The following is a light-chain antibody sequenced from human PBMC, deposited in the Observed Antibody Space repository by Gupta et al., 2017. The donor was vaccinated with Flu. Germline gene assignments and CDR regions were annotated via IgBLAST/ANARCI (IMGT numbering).Light chain of an antibody. Sequence: EIVMTQSPVTLSVSPGERATLSCRASQSVSSNLAWYQQKPGQAPRLLIYGASARASGTPARFSGGGSGTEFTLTISSVQSEDVAAVYYCQQYDAWPPYSFGQGTKLEIK. CDR1: QSVSSN. V-gene: IGKV3-15*01. CDR3: QQYDAWPPYS. J-gene: IGKJ2*03. CDR2: GAS.